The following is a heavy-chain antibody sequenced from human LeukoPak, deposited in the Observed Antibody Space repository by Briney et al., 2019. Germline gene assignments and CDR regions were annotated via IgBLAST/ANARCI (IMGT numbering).Heavy chain of an antibody. CDR2: IYYSGST. CDR3: ARLYGGYFDY. D-gene: IGHD4-23*01. J-gene: IGHJ4*02. Sequence: PSETLSLTCAVSGGSISSGGYSWSWIRQPPGKGLEWIGYIYYSGSTNYNPSLKSRVTISVDTSKNQFSLKLSSVTAADTAVYYCARLYGGYFDYWGQGTLVTVSS. V-gene: IGHV4-61*08. CDR1: GGSISSGGYS.